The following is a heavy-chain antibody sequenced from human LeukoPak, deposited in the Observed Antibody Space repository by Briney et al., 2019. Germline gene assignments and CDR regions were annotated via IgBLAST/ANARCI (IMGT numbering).Heavy chain of an antibody. CDR1: GFIFSNYG. CDR2: IWYDGSKQ. CDR3: AKDQVFRRYYFDY. Sequence: GGSLRLSCTASGFIFSNYGFHWVRQAPGKGLEWVAVIWYDGSKQYYADSVKGRFTISRDSSKNTLYLQVNSLRAEDTAVYYCAKDQVFRRYYFDYWGQGTLVTVSS. V-gene: IGHV3-33*06. J-gene: IGHJ4*02.